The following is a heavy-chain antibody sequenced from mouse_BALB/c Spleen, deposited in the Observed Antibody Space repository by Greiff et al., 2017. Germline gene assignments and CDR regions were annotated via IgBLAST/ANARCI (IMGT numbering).Heavy chain of an antibody. V-gene: IGHV2-9*02. D-gene: IGHD1-1*01. CDR2: IWAGGST. J-gene: IGHJ4*01. CDR3: ARDRDYYGSSYFFYAMDY. CDR1: GFSLTSYG. Sequence: VQVVESGPGLVAPSQSLSITCTVSGFSLTSYGVHWVRQPPGKGLEWLGVIWAGGSTNYNSALMSRLSISKDNSKSQVFLKMNSLQTDDTAMYYCARDRDYYGSSYFFYAMDYWGQGTSVTVSS.